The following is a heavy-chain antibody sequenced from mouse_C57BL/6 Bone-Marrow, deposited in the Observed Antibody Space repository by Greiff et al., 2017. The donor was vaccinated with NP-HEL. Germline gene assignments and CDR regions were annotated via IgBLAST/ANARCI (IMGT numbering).Heavy chain of an antibody. J-gene: IGHJ1*03. V-gene: IGHV1-50*01. Sequence: QVQLQQSGAELVKPGASVKLSCKASGYTFTSYWMQWVKQRPGQGLEWIGEIDPSDSYTNYNQKFKGKATLTVDTSSSTAYMQLSSLTSEDSAVYYCASSIYYDYDFWYFDVWGTGTTVTVSS. CDR2: IDPSDSYT. CDR3: ASSIYYDYDFWYFDV. D-gene: IGHD2-4*01. CDR1: GYTFTSYW.